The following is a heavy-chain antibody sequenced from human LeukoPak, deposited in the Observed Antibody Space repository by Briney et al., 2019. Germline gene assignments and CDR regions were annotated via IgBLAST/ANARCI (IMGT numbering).Heavy chain of an antibody. V-gene: IGHV1-2*02. CDR2: INPNSGGT. CDR3: ARDPTVTGYYYGMDV. D-gene: IGHD4-4*01. J-gene: IGHJ6*02. CDR1: GYTFTGYY. Sequence: SVKVSCKASGYTFTGYYMHWVRQAPGQGLEWMGWINPNSGGTNYAQKFQGRVTMTRDTSISTAYMELSRLRSDDTAVYYCARDPTVTGYYYGMDVWGQGTTVTVSS.